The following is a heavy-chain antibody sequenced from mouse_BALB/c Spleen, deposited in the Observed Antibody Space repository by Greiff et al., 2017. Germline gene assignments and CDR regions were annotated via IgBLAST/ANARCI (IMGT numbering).Heavy chain of an antibody. CDR1: GYTFTSYW. CDR3: ARRNFANAMDY. V-gene: IGHV1S22*01. Sequence: LQQPGSELVRPGASVKLSCKASGYTFTSYWMHWVKQRHGQGLEWIGNIYPGSGSTNYDEKFKGKATLTVDTSSSTAYVDLSSLTSEDSAVYYCARRNFANAMDYWGQGTSVTVSS. CDR2: IYPGSGST. J-gene: IGHJ4*01.